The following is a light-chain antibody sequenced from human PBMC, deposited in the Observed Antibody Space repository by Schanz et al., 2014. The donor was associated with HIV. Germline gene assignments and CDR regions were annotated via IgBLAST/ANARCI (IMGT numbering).Light chain of an antibody. CDR3: QSYDSSLSGYV. CDR1: SSNIGSNY. CDR2: RNN. Sequence: QSVLTQPPSASGTPGQRVTISCSGSSSNIGSNYVYWYQQLPGTAPKLLIYRNNQRPSGVPDRFSGSKSGTSASLAISGLRSEDEADYYCQSYDSSLSGYVFGGGTKLTVL. V-gene: IGLV1-47*01. J-gene: IGLJ2*01.